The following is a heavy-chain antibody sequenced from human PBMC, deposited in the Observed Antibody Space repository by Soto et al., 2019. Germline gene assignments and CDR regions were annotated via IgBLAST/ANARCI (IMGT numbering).Heavy chain of an antibody. CDR1: GFTFSSYG. CDR3: ARDLYGTTVWGVVSAGMPDY. Sequence: QVQLVESGGGVVQPGRSLRLSCAASGFTFSSYGMHWVRQAPGKGLEWVAVIWYDGSNKYYADSVKGRFTISSDKSKNRPSRQMNSLRAEETAVYYCARDLYGTTVWGVVSAGMPDYWGQGTLVTVSA. CDR2: IWYDGSNK. D-gene: IGHD2-2*01. V-gene: IGHV3-33*01. J-gene: IGHJ4*02.